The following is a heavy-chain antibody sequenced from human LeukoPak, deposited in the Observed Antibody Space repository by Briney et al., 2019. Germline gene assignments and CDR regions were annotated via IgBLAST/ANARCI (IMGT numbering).Heavy chain of an antibody. Sequence: SGGSLRLPWAPSGFTLGPFAMPWVRKAPGKGLEWVSLIDKDGRKTYYADSVKGRFTISRDNSKNSLYLQMTSLRTEDTALYYCATWAFYHSLDVWGQGATVTVSS. CDR2: IDKDGRKT. V-gene: IGHV3-43*02. CDR3: ATWAFYHSLDV. D-gene: IGHD1-26*01. CDR1: GFTLGPFA. J-gene: IGHJ6*02.